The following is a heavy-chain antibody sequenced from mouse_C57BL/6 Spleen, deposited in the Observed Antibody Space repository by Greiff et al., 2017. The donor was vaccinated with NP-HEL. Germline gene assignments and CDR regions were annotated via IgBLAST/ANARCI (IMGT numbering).Heavy chain of an antibody. CDR2: IYPGSGNT. CDR1: GYSFTSYY. D-gene: IGHD3-2*02. J-gene: IGHJ4*01. Sequence: VKLQESGPELVKPGASVKISCKASGYSFTSYYIHWVKQRPGQGLEWIGWIYPGSGNTKYNEKFKGKATLTADTSSSTAYMQLSSRTSEDSAVYYCARGDSSGYGGDAMDYWGQGTSVTVSS. CDR3: ARGDSSGYGGDAMDY. V-gene: IGHV1-66*01.